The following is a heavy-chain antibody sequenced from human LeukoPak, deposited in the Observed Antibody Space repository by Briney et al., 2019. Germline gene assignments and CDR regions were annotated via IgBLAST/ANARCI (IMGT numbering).Heavy chain of an antibody. CDR2: ISGSSGYT. Sequence: GGSLRLSCAASGFTFSDYYMSWVRQAPGKGLEWVSYISGSSGYTKYADSVKGRFTISRDNAKNSLYLQVNSLRAEDTAVYYCARGTGTTAYFDYWGQGTLSPSPQ. J-gene: IGHJ4*02. CDR1: GFTFSDYY. V-gene: IGHV3-11*06. D-gene: IGHD1-1*01. CDR3: ARGTGTTAYFDY.